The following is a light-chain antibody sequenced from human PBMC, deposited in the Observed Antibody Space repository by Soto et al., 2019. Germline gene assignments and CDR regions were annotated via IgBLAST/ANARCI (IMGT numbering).Light chain of an antibody. CDR3: SSYTGSSTYVV. V-gene: IGLV2-14*01. Sequence: QSALTQPASVSGSPGQSITLSCTGTSSDVGGYNYVSWYQQHPGKAPKLMIYDVSNRPSGVSNRFSGSKSGNTASLTISGLQAEDEADDYCSSYTGSSTYVVFGGGTKVTVL. CDR2: DVS. J-gene: IGLJ2*01. CDR1: SSDVGGYNY.